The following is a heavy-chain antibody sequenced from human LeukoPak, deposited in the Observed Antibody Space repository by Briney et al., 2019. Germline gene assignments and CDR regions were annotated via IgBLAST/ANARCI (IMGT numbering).Heavy chain of an antibody. V-gene: IGHV3-7*01. Sequence: GGSLRLSCVASGFTFTGAWMSWVRQAPGKGLEWVANIKQDGSEKYYVDSVKGRFTISRDNAKNSLYLQMNSLRAEDTAVYYCVREREVKQKLSEYYFDYWGQGTLVTVSS. CDR1: GFTFTGAW. CDR3: VREREVKQKLSEYYFDY. J-gene: IGHJ4*02. CDR2: IKQDGSEK. D-gene: IGHD6-13*01.